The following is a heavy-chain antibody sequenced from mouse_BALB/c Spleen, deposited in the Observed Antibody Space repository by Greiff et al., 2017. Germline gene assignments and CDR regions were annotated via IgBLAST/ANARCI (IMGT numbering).Heavy chain of an antibody. D-gene: IGHD2-1*01. V-gene: IGHV5-6-4*01. Sequence: EVKVVESGGGLVKPGGSLKLSCAASGFTFSSYTMSWVRQTPEKRLEWVATISSGGSYTYYPDSVKGRFTISRDNAKNTLYLQMSSLKSEDTAMYYCTRVGNFYAMDYWGQGTSVTVSS. J-gene: IGHJ4*01. CDR2: ISSGGSYT. CDR3: TRVGNFYAMDY. CDR1: GFTFSSYT.